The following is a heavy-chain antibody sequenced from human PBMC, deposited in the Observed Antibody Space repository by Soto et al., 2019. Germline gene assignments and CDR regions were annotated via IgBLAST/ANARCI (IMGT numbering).Heavy chain of an antibody. J-gene: IGHJ4*02. Sequence: SETLSLTCTVSGGSISSSSYYWGWIRQPPGKGLEWIGSIYYSGSTYYNPSLKSRVTISVDTSKNQFSLKLSSVTAADTAVYYCATSHSSSPSQWGQGTLVTVSS. CDR3: ATSHSSSPSQ. V-gene: IGHV4-39*01. D-gene: IGHD6-6*01. CDR2: IYYSGST. CDR1: GGSISSSSYY.